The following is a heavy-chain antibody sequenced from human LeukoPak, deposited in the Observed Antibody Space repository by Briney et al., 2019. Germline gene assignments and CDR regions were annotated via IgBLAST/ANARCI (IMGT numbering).Heavy chain of an antibody. CDR1: GGTFSSYA. V-gene: IGHV1-69*05. CDR2: IIPIFGTA. Sequence: SVKVSCKASGGTFSSYAISWVRQAPGQGLEWMGGIIPIFGTANYAQKFRGRVTITTDESTSTAYMELSSLRSEDTAVYYCARALYFWGGYKTLAHFDYWGQGTLVTVSS. J-gene: IGHJ4*02. D-gene: IGHD3-3*01. CDR3: ARALYFWGGYKTLAHFDY.